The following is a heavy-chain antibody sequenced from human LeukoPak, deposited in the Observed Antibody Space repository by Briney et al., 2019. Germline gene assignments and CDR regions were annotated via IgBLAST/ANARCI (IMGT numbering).Heavy chain of an antibody. CDR3: AKDLKARVTTTDY. CDR2: IWYDGSNK. J-gene: IGHJ4*02. D-gene: IGHD4-17*01. V-gene: IGHV3-33*06. CDR1: GFTFSSYG. Sequence: GGSLRLSCAASGFTFSSYGMHWVRQAPGKGLEWVAVIWYDGSNKYYADSVKGRFTISSDNSKNTLYLQMNSLRAEDTAVYYCAKDLKARVTTTDYWGKGTLVTVSS.